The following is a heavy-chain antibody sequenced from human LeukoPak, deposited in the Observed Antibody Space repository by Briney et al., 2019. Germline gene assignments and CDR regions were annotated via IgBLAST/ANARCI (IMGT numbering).Heavy chain of an antibody. D-gene: IGHD5-12*01. CDR2: ISGDGGST. V-gene: IGHV3-43*02. CDR3: AKDTHGYSGYDLDY. CDR1: GFTFSSYA. J-gene: IGHJ4*02. Sequence: GGSLRLSCVASGFTFSSYAMHWVRQAPGKGLEWVSLISGDGGSTYYADSVKGRFTISRDNSKNSLYLQMNSLRTEDTALHYCAKDTHGYSGYDLDYWGQGTLVTVSS.